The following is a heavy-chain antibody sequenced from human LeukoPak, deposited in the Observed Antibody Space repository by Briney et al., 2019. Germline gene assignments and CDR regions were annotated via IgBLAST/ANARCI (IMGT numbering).Heavy chain of an antibody. J-gene: IGHJ2*01. CDR3: ARQASWGFGWYFDL. Sequence: SQTLSLTCAISGDSVSRNYAGWNWIRQSPSRDLEWPGRAYYTSKWYNDYAVSVKGRITINPDTSKNQFSLQLSSVTPEDTAVYYCARQASWGFGWYFDLWGRGTLVTVSS. V-gene: IGHV6-1*01. D-gene: IGHD1-26*01. CDR2: AYYTSKWYN. CDR1: GDSVSRNYAG.